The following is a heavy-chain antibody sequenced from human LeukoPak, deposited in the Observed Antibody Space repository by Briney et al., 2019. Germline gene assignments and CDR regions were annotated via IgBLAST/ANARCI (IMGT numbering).Heavy chain of an antibody. CDR1: GGSISSSSYY. Sequence: SETLSLTCTVSGGSISSSSYYWGCIRQPPGKGLEWIGSIYYSGSTYYNPSLKSRVTISVDTSKNQFSLKLSSVTAADTAVYYCARRQYWGQGTLVTVSS. CDR3: ARRQY. CDR2: IYYSGST. J-gene: IGHJ4*02. V-gene: IGHV4-39*01.